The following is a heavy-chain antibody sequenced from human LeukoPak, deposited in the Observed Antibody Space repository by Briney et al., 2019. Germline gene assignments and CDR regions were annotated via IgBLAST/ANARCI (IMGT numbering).Heavy chain of an antibody. Sequence: PGGSLRLSCAASGLTFSGYGIHWVRQAPGKGLEWVAVISYDGSDKYYADSVKGRFTISRDNSKNTLYLQMNGLRAEDTAVYYCARDYYGSGSYFHGMDVWGQGTTVTVSS. CDR3: ARDYYGSGSYFHGMDV. D-gene: IGHD3-10*01. CDR2: ISYDGSDK. J-gene: IGHJ6*02. V-gene: IGHV3-30*03. CDR1: GLTFSGYG.